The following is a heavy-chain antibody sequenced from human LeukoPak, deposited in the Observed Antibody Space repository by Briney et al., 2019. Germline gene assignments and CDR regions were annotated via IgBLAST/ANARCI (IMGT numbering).Heavy chain of an antibody. J-gene: IGHJ2*01. V-gene: IGHV3-23*01. CDR1: GFTFSNYA. Sequence: GGSLRLSCAASGFTFSNYAMSWVRQAPGKGLGWVSAISGSADSTYYADSVKGRFTISRDNSRNTLYLQMNSLRAEDTAVYYCAKANYGDYRTYFDLWGRGTLVTVSS. CDR2: ISGSADST. CDR3: AKANYGDYRTYFDL. D-gene: IGHD4-17*01.